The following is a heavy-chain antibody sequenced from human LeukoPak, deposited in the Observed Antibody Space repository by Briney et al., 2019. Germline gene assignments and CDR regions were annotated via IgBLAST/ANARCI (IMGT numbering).Heavy chain of an antibody. Sequence: GESLKISCKGSGYSFTSYWIGWVRQMPGKGLEWMGIIYPGDSDTRYSPSFQGQVTISADKSISTAYLQWSSLKASDTAMYYRARPLRPPGYSSGWYFQHWGQGTLVTVSS. CDR1: GYSFTSYW. CDR3: ARPLRPPGYSSGWYFQH. D-gene: IGHD6-19*01. J-gene: IGHJ1*01. V-gene: IGHV5-51*01. CDR2: IYPGDSDT.